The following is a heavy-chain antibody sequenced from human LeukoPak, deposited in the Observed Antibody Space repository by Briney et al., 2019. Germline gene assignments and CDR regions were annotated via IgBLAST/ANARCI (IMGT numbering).Heavy chain of an antibody. Sequence: SQTLSLTCTVSGGSISSGSYYWRWIRQPAGKGLEWIGRIYTSGSTNYNPSLKSRVTISVDTSKNQFSLKLSSVTAADTAVYYCARGGSLRFLEWLFFWFDPWGQGTLVTVSS. CDR3: ARGGSLRFLEWLFFWFDP. J-gene: IGHJ5*02. V-gene: IGHV4-61*02. D-gene: IGHD3-3*01. CDR1: GGSISSGSYY. CDR2: IYTSGST.